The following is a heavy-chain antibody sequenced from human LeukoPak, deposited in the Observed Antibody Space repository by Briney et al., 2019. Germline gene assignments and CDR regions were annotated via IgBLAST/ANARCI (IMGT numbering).Heavy chain of an antibody. V-gene: IGHV3-21*01. CDR2: ISSSSSYI. CDR1: GFTFSSYS. J-gene: IGHJ3*02. CDR3: ARSQIYDFWSGYPSYAGFVDI. Sequence: GGSLRLSCAASGFTFSSYSMNWVRQAPGKGLEWVSSISSSSSYIYYADSVKGRFTISRDNAKNSLYLQMNSLRAEDTAVYYCARSQIYDFWSGYPSYAGFVDIWGQGTMVTVSS. D-gene: IGHD3-3*01.